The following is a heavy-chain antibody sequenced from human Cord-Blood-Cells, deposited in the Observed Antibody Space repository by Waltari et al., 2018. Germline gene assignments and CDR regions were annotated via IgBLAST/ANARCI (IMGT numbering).Heavy chain of an antibody. J-gene: IGHJ3*02. D-gene: IGHD3-10*01. V-gene: IGHV3-48*01. CDR3: ARFPSRRGGAFDI. CDR2: ISSRSTI. CDR1: GFTFSSYS. Sequence: EVQLVESGGGLVQPGGSLRLSCAASGFTFSSYSMNWVRQAPGKGLEWVSYISSRSTIYYADSVKGRFTISRDNAKNSLYLQMNSLRAEDTAVYYCARFPSRRGGAFDIWGQGTMVTVSS.